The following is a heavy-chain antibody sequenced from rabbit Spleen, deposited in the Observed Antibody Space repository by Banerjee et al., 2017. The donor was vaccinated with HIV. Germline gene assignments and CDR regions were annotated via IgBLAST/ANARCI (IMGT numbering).Heavy chain of an antibody. D-gene: IGHD8-1*01. Sequence: EESGGDLVKPEGSRTLTGKASGFSSGRVFWFYGVGQAPGKGLEWIGTIFGGSTGTIDYASWAKGRFTISKTSSTTVTLQMTSLTVADTATYFCARDTGSSFSSYGMDLWGQGTFVTVS. V-gene: IGHV1S45*01. J-gene: IGHJ6*01. CDR3: ARDTGSSFSSYGMDL. CDR2: IFGGSTGTI. CDR1: GFSSGRVFW.